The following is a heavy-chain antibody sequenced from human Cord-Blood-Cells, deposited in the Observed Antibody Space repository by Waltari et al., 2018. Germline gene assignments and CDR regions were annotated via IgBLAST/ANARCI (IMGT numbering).Heavy chain of an antibody. CDR3: ARGTVTFDY. J-gene: IGHJ4*02. D-gene: IGHD4-4*01. CDR1: GGSVSSGSYY. Sequence: QVQLQESGPGLVKPSETLSLTCTVSGGSVSSGSYYWSWIRQPPGKGLEWIGYIYYSGSTNYNPSLKSRVTISVDTSKNQFSLKLSSVTAADTAVYYCARGTVTFDYWGQGTLVTVSS. CDR2: IYYSGST. V-gene: IGHV4-61*01.